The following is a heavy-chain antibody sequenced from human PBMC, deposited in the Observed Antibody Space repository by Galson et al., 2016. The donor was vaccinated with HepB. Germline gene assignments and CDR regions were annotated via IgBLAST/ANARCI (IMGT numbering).Heavy chain of an antibody. Sequence: CKASGYMFSSYGISWVRQAPGQGLELMGWISAYSGDTDSEQKFHDRVTMTTDTSASTAYMELRSLRFDDTAVYYCARILVAAGNNWFDPWGQGTLVTVSS. CDR1: GYMFSSYG. V-gene: IGHV1-18*01. CDR3: ARILVAAGNNWFDP. CDR2: ISAYSGDT. J-gene: IGHJ5*02. D-gene: IGHD1-26*01.